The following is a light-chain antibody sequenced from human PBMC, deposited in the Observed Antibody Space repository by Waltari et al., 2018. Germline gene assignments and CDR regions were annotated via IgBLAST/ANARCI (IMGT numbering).Light chain of an antibody. Sequence: DVVLTQSPLSLPVTLGQPASISCWSSQSLVSSDGNTYFYWFQQRPGQTPRRLLYKVSNRDSGVPGRFSGSGSGTDFTLRISRLESEDVGVYYCMQGTHWPWTFGQWTTVEIK. CDR2: KVS. CDR1: QSLVSSDGNTY. V-gene: IGKV2-30*01. J-gene: IGKJ1*01. CDR3: MQGTHWPWT.